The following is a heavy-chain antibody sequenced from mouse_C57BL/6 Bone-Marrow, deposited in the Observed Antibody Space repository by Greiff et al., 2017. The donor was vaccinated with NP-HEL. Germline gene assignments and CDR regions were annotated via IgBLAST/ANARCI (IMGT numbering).Heavy chain of an antibody. V-gene: IGHV3-6*01. D-gene: IGHD1-1*01. CDR1: GYSIPSGYY. CDR2: ISYDGSN. J-gene: IGHJ1*03. Sequence: DVQLQESGPGLVKPSQSLSLPCSVTGYSIPSGYYWNWIRQFPGNKLEWMGYISYDGSNNYNPSLKNRFSITRDTSKNQFFLKLNSVTTEDTATYYCAREGYYGSSYWYFDVWGTGTTVTVSS. CDR3: AREGYYGSSYWYFDV.